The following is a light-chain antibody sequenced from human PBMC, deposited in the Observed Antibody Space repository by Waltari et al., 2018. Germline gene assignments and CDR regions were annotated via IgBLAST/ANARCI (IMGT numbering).Light chain of an antibody. CDR2: SNA. Sequence: QSVLTQPPSASGTPGQRVTISCSGRSSNIGTNPVNWYHQVPGTAPKLLISSNAQRPSGVRDRFSGSKSGTSASLAISGLQSEDEADYYCAAWDDSLHGWVFGGGTKLTVL. CDR3: AAWDDSLHGWV. J-gene: IGLJ3*02. CDR1: SSNIGTNP. V-gene: IGLV1-44*01.